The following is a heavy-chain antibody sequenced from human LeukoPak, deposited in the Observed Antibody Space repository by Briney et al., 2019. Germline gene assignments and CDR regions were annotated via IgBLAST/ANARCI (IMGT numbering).Heavy chain of an antibody. CDR1: GFTFSSYG. J-gene: IGHJ4*02. CDR3: AKDVRAVAGPFDY. V-gene: IGHV3-30*18. Sequence: GGSLRLSCAASGFTFSSYGLHWVRQAPGKGLEWVAVISDDGSYKYSADSVKGRFTISRDNSKNTVYLQMSSLRVEDTAVYYCAKDVRAVAGPFDYWGQGTLVTVPS. CDR2: ISDDGSYK. D-gene: IGHD6-19*01.